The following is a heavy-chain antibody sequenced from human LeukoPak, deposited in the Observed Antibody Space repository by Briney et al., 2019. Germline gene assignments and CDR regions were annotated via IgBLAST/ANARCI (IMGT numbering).Heavy chain of an antibody. V-gene: IGHV3-23*01. Sequence: GGSLRLSCAASGFTFSSYAMSWVRQASGKGLEWVSAISGSGGSTYYADSVKGRFTISRDNSKNTLYLRMNSLRAEDTAVYYCAKDPGYSYGNYWGQGTLVTVSS. CDR1: GFTFSSYA. J-gene: IGHJ4*02. CDR3: AKDPGYSYGNY. CDR2: ISGSGGST. D-gene: IGHD5-18*01.